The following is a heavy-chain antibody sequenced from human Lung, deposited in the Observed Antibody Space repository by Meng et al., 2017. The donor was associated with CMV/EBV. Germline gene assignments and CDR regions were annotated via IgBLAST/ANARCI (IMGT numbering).Heavy chain of an antibody. CDR2: ISTYNADK. Sequence: AXAXVFXXTSGDTFTGYGISWVLHAPGQGLEWRGWISTYNADKTYVQKFQTRVTMTTDSSTSTAYMELRNLRSDDTAVYYCAIDRVGEPTFDYWGQGTVVTVSS. V-gene: IGHV1-18*01. J-gene: IGHJ4*01. D-gene: IGHD1-26*01. CDR3: AIDRVGEPTFDY. CDR1: GDTFTGYG.